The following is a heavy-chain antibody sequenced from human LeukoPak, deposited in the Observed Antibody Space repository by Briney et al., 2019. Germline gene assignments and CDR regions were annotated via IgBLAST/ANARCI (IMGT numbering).Heavy chain of an antibody. CDR2: IHYSGNT. CDR3: AREGSGWYPDY. V-gene: IGHV4-59*01. J-gene: IGHJ4*02. CDR1: GGSISGSY. Sequence: SETLSLTCSVSGGSISGSYWNWIRQPPGKGLEWIGYIHYSGNTNYNPSLKSRVTISVDTSKNQFSLKLSSVTAADTAVYYCAREGSGWYPDYWGQGTLVTVSS. D-gene: IGHD6-19*01.